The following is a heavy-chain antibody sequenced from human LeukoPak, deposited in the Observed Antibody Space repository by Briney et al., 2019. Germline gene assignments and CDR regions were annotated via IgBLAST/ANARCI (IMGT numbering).Heavy chain of an antibody. V-gene: IGHV3-9*01. CDR2: ISWNSGSI. J-gene: IGHJ1*01. CDR1: GFTFDDYA. D-gene: IGHD1-26*01. Sequence: GGSMRLSCAPSGFTFDDYAMHWVRQAPGKGLEWVSGISWNSGSIGYADSVKGRFTISRDNAKNSLYLQMNSLRAEDTALYYCAKGDSGSYYVYFQHWARAPWSPSPQ. CDR3: AKGDSGSYYVYFQH.